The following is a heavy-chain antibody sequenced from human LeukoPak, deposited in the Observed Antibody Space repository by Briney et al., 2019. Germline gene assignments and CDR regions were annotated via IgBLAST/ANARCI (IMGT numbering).Heavy chain of an antibody. D-gene: IGHD2-2*01. CDR3: ARDEGYGGYQLLLLHYFDY. J-gene: IGHJ4*02. V-gene: IGHV3-30*02. CDR1: GFTFSSYG. Sequence: GGSLRLSCAASGFTFSSYGMHWVRQAPGKGLEWVAFIRYDGSNKYYADSVKGRFTISRDNSKNSLYLQMNSLRAEDTALYHCARDEGYGGYQLLLLHYFDYWGQGTLVTVSS. CDR2: IRYDGSNK.